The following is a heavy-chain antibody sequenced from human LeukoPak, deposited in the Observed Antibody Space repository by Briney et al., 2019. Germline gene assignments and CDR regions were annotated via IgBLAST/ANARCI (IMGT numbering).Heavy chain of an antibody. CDR3: ARDLYVVVVAATPDY. CDR2: ISGSGDTT. J-gene: IGHJ4*02. D-gene: IGHD2-15*01. Sequence: PGGSLRLSCAVSGFTFSNYAISWVRQAPGKGLEWVSSISGSGDTTYYADSVKGRFTISRDNSKNTLYLQMNSLRAEDTAVYYCARDLYVVVVAATPDYWGQGTLVTVSS. CDR1: GFTFSNYA. V-gene: IGHV3-23*01.